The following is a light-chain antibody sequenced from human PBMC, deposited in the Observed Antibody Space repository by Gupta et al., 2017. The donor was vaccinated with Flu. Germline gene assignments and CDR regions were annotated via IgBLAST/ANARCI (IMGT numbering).Light chain of an antibody. V-gene: IGKV4-1*01. CDR3: QQYYSTPVT. Sequence: DIVMTQSPDSLAVSLGERATINCKSSQSVLYSSNSKNCLAWYQQKPGQPPKLLIYWASTRESGVPARFSGSGSGTDFTLTISSLQAEDVAVYYCQQYYSTPVTVGQGTKVEIK. CDR1: QSVLYSSNSKNC. J-gene: IGKJ1*01. CDR2: WAS.